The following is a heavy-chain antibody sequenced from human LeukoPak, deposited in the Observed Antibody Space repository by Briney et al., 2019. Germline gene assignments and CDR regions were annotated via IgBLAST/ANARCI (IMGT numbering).Heavy chain of an antibody. J-gene: IGHJ4*02. CDR3: ARYYGSGRDADY. CDR2: IFYDGSS. V-gene: IGHV4-39*01. D-gene: IGHD3-10*01. Sequence: GSLRLSCAASGFTFSSHGMSWVRQPPGKGLEWIGSIFYDGSSDYNPSLKSRVSISVDTSKNKFSLKVNSVTAADTAVYFCARYYGSGRDADYWGQGTLVTVSS. CDR1: GFTFSSHG.